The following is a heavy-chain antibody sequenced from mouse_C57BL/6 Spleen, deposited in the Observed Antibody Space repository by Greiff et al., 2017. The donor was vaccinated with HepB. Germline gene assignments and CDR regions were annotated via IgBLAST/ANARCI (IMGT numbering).Heavy chain of an antibody. CDR1: GYTFTSYW. D-gene: IGHD1-1*01. J-gene: IGHJ4*01. CDR2: IYPSDSET. CDR3: ARSFGYYGSSCAMDY. Sequence: VQLQQPGAEPVRPGSSVKLSCKASGYTFTSYWMDWVKQRPGQGLEWIGNIYPSDSETHYNQKFKDKATLTVDKSSSTAYMQLSSLTSEDSAVYYCARSFGYYGSSCAMDYWGQGTSVTVSS. V-gene: IGHV1-61*01.